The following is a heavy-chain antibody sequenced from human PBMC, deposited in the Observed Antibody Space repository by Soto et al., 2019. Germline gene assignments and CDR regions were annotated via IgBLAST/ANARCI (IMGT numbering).Heavy chain of an antibody. Sequence: ASVKVSCKASGYTFTSYAMHWVRQAPGQRLEWMGWINAGNGNTKYSQKFQGRVTITRDTSASTAYMELSSLRSEDTAVYYCARVSIAVAGSPFDYWGQGTLVTVSS. CDR1: GYTFTSYA. V-gene: IGHV1-3*01. J-gene: IGHJ4*02. D-gene: IGHD6-19*01. CDR3: ARVSIAVAGSPFDY. CDR2: INAGNGNT.